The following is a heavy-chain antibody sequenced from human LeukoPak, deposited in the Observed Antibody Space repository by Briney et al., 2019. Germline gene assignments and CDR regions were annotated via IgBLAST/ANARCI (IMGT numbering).Heavy chain of an antibody. V-gene: IGHV3-23*01. CDR3: AKLYDSGSFYLDF. Sequence: PGRSLRLSCAASGFTFSSYAMSWVRQAPGKGLEWVSGISGSGGSTYHADSVKGRFTISRDNSKNTLYLQMNSLRAEDTAVYYCAKLYDSGSFYLDFWGQGTLVTVSS. CDR1: GFTFSSYA. D-gene: IGHD3-10*01. CDR2: ISGSGGST. J-gene: IGHJ4*02.